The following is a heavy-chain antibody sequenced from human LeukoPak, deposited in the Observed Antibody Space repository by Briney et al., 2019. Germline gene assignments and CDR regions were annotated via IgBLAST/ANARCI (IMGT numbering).Heavy chain of an antibody. CDR1: GFTVSSNY. CDR3: ASRLRYFDWWFDY. Sequence: PGGSLRLSCAASGFTVSSNYMGWVRQAPGKGLEWVSVIYSGGSTYYADSVKGRFTISRDNSKNTLYLQMNSLRAEDTAVYYCASRLRYFDWWFDYWGQGTLVTVSS. J-gene: IGHJ4*02. V-gene: IGHV3-53*01. CDR2: IYSGGST. D-gene: IGHD3-9*01.